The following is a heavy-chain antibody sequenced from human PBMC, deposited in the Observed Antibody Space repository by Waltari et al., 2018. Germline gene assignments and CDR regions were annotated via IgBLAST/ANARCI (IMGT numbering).Heavy chain of an antibody. CDR3: ARRRAITGTTIH. V-gene: IGHV4-39*01. CDR2: IYYSGST. J-gene: IGHJ4*02. Sequence: QLQLQESGPGLVKPSETLSLTCTVSGGSISSSSYYWGWTRQPPGKGLEWIGSIYYSGSTYYNPSLKSRVTISVDTSKNQFSLKLSSVTAADTAVYYCARRRAITGTTIHWGQGTLVTVSS. CDR1: GGSISSSSYY. D-gene: IGHD1-7*01.